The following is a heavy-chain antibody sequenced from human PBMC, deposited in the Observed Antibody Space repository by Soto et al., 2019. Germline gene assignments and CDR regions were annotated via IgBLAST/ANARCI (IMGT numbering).Heavy chain of an antibody. CDR2: IKSKTDGGTT. CDR1: GFTFSNAW. CDR3: TTDSVGSYYGSGSYYYYFDY. D-gene: IGHD3-10*01. Sequence: VGSLRLSCAASGFTFSNAWMSWVRQAPGKGLEWVGRIKSKTDGGTTDYAAPVKGRFTISRDDSKNTLYLQMNSLKTEDTAVYYCTTDSVGSYYGSGSYYYYFDYWGQGTLVTVSS. J-gene: IGHJ4*02. V-gene: IGHV3-15*01.